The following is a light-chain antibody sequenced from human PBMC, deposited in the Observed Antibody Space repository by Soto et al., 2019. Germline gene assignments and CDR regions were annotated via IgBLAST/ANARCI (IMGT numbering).Light chain of an antibody. CDR3: QHSYTVPIA. J-gene: IGKJ5*01. V-gene: IGKV1-39*01. Sequence: DIQMTQSPSSLSASVGDGVTITCRASQDIIRHLNWYQHKPGRAPRLLTYAASTLQSGVPSRFIGSGSRTEFTLTISGLQPEDFATYYCQHSYTVPIAFGQGTRLDIK. CDR1: QDIIRH. CDR2: AAS.